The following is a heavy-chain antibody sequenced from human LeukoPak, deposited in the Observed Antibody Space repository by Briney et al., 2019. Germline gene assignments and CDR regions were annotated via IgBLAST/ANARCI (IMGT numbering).Heavy chain of an antibody. CDR2: IYYTGST. Sequence: SETLSLTCTVSGRSISNYYWSSIRQPPGKGLEWIGYIYYTGSTKYNPSLKSRVTLSVDSSKTQFSLKLNSVTAADTAVYYCAKSPSWGSGLDAFDIWGQGTMVTVSS. V-gene: IGHV4-59*01. J-gene: IGHJ3*02. CDR3: AKSPSWGSGLDAFDI. CDR1: GRSISNYY. D-gene: IGHD7-27*01.